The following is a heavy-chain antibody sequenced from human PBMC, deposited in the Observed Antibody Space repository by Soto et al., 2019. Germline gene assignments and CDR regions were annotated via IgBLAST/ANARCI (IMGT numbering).Heavy chain of an antibody. Sequence: ASVKVSCKASGYTFTSYDINWVRQATGQGLEWMGWMNPNSGNTGYARKFQGRVTMTRNTSISTAYMELSSLRSEDTAVYYCARGITIFGVVRTYYYMDVWGKGTTVTVSS. J-gene: IGHJ6*03. CDR1: GYTFTSYD. CDR3: ARGITIFGVVRTYYYMDV. CDR2: MNPNSGNT. V-gene: IGHV1-8*01. D-gene: IGHD3-3*01.